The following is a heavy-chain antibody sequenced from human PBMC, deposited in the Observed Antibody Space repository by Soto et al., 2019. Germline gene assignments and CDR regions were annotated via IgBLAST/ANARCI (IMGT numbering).Heavy chain of an antibody. D-gene: IGHD5-18*01. J-gene: IGHJ4*02. CDR2: IYYSGST. Sequence: SETLSLTCTVSGGSISSYYWSWIRQPPGKGLEWIGYIYYSGSTNYNPSLKSRVTISVDTSKNQFSLKLSSVTAADTAVYYCARGGYSYGFPWGSWGQGTLVTVSS. CDR1: GGSISSYY. CDR3: ARGGYSYGFPWGS. V-gene: IGHV4-59*01.